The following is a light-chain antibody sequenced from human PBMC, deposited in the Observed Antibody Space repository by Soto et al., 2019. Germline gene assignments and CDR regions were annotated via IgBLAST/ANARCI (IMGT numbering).Light chain of an antibody. CDR1: RSDVGGYNY. CDR3: SSYAGSNNLV. J-gene: IGLJ2*01. V-gene: IGLV2-8*01. CDR2: EVN. Sequence: QSVLTQPPSASGSPGQSVTISCTETRSDVGGYNYVSWYQQHPGKAPKLMIYEVNKRPSGVPDRFSGSKSGNTASLTVSGLQAEDEADYYCSSYAGSNNLVFGGGTKLTVL.